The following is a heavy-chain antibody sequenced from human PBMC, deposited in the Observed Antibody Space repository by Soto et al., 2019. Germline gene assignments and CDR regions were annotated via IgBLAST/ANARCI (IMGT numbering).Heavy chain of an antibody. Sequence: QVQLQQWGAGLLKPSETLSLTCAVHGASFSGYSWSWIRQPPGKGLEWIGDIEHSGSTNYNSSLRSRVTISLDTSKNHFSLKLNSVTAADTAVHYCARVGANPSDYWGQGTLVTVSS. D-gene: IGHD1-26*01. CDR2: IEHSGST. V-gene: IGHV4-34*01. CDR3: ARVGANPSDY. J-gene: IGHJ4*02. CDR1: GASFSGYS.